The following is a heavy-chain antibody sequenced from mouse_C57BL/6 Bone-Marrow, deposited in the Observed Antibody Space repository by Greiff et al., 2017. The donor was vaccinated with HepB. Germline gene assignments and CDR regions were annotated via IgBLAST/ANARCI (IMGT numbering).Heavy chain of an antibody. CDR2: INPSNGGT. J-gene: IGHJ1*03. CDR1: GYTFTSYW. D-gene: IGHD2-5*01. CDR3: ARSYYSNRYWYFDV. V-gene: IGHV1-53*01. Sequence: QVQLQQSGTELVKPGASVKLSCKASGYTFTSYWMHWVKQRPGQGLEWIGNINPSNGGTNYNEKFKSKAKLTVDKSSSTAYMQLSSLTSEDSAVYYCARSYYSNRYWYFDVWGTGTTVTVSS.